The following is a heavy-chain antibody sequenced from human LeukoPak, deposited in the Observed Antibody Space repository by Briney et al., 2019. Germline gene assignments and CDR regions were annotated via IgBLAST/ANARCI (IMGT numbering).Heavy chain of an antibody. CDR3: AKPHYPDQGGYYSGSYYFDY. CDR1: GFAFGGYA. J-gene: IGHJ4*02. Sequence: GGSLRLSCAASGFAFGGYAMSWVRQAPGKGLEWVAPIAGSGNFAYYAESVKGRFTISRDNSQSTVFLQGSGLRAEDTALYFCAKPHYPDQGGYYSGSYYFDYWGQGALVTVSS. D-gene: IGHD3-22*01. V-gene: IGHV3-23*01. CDR2: IAGSGNFA.